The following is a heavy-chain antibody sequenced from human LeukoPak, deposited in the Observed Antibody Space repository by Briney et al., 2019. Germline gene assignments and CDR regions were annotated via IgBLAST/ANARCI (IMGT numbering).Heavy chain of an antibody. D-gene: IGHD1-26*01. CDR2: ISWNSGSI. J-gene: IGHJ4*02. CDR1: GFTFDDYA. CDR3: AKESSGSYFFDY. Sequence: QSGGSLRLSCAASGFTFDDYAMRWVRQAPGKGLEWVSGISWNSGSIGYADSVKGRFTISRDNAKNSLYLQMNSLRAEDTALYYCAKESSGSYFFDYWGQGTLVTVSS. V-gene: IGHV3-9*01.